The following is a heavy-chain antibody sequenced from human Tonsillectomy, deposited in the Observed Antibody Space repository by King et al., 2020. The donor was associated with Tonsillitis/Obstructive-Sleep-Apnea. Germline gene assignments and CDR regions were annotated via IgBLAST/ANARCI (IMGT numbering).Heavy chain of an antibody. V-gene: IGHV3-9*01. CDR3: VKDRGTVPKAFDM. J-gene: IGHJ3*02. CDR2: IDWNGGSI. CDR1: GFTLDDYA. Sequence: VQLVESGGGLVQPSRSLRLSCAASGFTLDDYAMHWVRQPPGKGLEWVSGIDWNGGSIGYVDSVRGRFTISRDNAKNSLYLQMNSLRPEDTALYYCVKDRGTVPKAFDMGGQGTMVTVSA. D-gene: IGHD2-8*02.